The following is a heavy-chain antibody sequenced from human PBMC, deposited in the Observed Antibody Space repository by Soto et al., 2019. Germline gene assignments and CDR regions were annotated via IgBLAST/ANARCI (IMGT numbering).Heavy chain of an antibody. CDR1: GGSFSGYY. Sequence: SETLSLTCAVYGGSFSGYYWSWIRQPPGRGLEWIGEINHSGSTDYNPSLKSRVTISVDTSKNQFSLKLSSVTAADTAVYYCARGRVVPAAYPLYYYYGMDVWGQGTTVTVSS. D-gene: IGHD2-2*01. CDR2: INHSGST. J-gene: IGHJ6*02. CDR3: ARGRVVPAAYPLYYYYGMDV. V-gene: IGHV4-34*01.